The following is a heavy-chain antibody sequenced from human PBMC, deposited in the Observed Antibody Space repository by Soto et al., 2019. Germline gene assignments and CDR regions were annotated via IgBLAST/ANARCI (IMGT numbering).Heavy chain of an antibody. D-gene: IGHD2-21*02. CDR2: TIPALDIT. Sequence: QVQLVQSGAALKKPGSSVTVSCRASGGTFTSSLTFIWVRQAPGDGLEWMGRTIPALDITNYAQKFQGRVTITADISADKSTTTVYMDLSRLTSDDTAVYYCATAVTVRHVDSGGQGTLVTVSS. CDR3: ATAVTVRHVDS. J-gene: IGHJ4*02. CDR1: GGTFTSSLT. V-gene: IGHV1-69*02.